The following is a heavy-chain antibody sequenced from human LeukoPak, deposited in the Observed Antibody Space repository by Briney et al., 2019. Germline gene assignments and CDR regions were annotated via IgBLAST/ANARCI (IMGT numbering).Heavy chain of an antibody. J-gene: IGHJ4*02. Sequence: ASVKVSCKASGYTFTSYAMHWVRQAPRQRLEWMGWINAGNGNTKYSQKFQGRVTITRDTSASTAYMELSSLRSEDTAVYYCARDLAVITMIVVVSGNFDYWGQGTLVTVSS. D-gene: IGHD3-22*01. V-gene: IGHV1-3*01. CDR1: GYTFTSYA. CDR2: INAGNGNT. CDR3: ARDLAVITMIVVVSGNFDY.